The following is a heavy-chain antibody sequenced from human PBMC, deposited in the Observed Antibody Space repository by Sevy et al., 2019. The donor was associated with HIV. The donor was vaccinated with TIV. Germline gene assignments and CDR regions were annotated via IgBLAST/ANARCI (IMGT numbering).Heavy chain of an antibody. D-gene: IGHD5-18*01. CDR1: GVNFRSFA. V-gene: IGHV3-30-3*01. CDR2: ISYDGSNK. CDR3: ATDVDTSMLTGYYSHGMDP. Sequence: GGSLRLSCAASGVNFRSFAMHWVRQAPGKGLEWVAVISYDGSNKYYADSVKGRFTLYRDNSKNTLYLQMNILRHEDTAAYFCATDVDTSMLTGYYSHGMDPWGQGTTVTVSS. J-gene: IGHJ6*02.